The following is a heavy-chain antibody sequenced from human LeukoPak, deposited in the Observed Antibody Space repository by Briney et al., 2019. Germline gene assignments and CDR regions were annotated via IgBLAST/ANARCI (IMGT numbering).Heavy chain of an antibody. CDR1: GGSFSGYY. V-gene: IGHV4-34*01. CDR3: ARSPATSWSNFDY. CDR2: INHSGST. Sequence: PSETLSLTCAVYGGSFSGYYWSWIRQPPGKGLEWIGEINHSGSTNYRLSLKSRVTISVDRSKNQFSLKLTSVTAADTAVYYCARSPATSWSNFDYWGQGTLVTVSS. J-gene: IGHJ4*02. D-gene: IGHD2-2*01.